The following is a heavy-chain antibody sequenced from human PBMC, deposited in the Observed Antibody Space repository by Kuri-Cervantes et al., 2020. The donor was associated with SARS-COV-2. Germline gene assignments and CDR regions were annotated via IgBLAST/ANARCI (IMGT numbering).Heavy chain of an antibody. CDR2: IYHSGST. CDR3: ARGKSGPAAIPFQH. V-gene: IGHV4-38-2*02. J-gene: IGHJ1*01. Sequence: ESLKISCTVSGYSISSGYYWGRIRQPPGKGLEWIGSIYHSGSTYYNPSLKSRVTISVDTSKNQFSLKLSSVTAADTAVYYCARGKSGPAAIPFQHWGQGTLVTVSS. CDR1: GYSISSGYY. D-gene: IGHD2-2*01.